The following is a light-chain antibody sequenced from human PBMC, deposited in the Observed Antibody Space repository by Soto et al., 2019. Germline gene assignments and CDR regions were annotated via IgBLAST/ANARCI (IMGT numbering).Light chain of an antibody. J-gene: IGLJ2*01. Sequence: QSALTQPPSASGSPGQSVTISCIGTSSDVGGYNYVSWYQQHPGKAPKLMIYEVSKRPSGVPDRFSGSKSGNTASLTVSGLQAEDEADYYCSSYAGSNNFGVVFGGGTKLTVL. V-gene: IGLV2-8*01. CDR2: EVS. CDR3: SSYAGSNNFGVV. CDR1: SSDVGGYNY.